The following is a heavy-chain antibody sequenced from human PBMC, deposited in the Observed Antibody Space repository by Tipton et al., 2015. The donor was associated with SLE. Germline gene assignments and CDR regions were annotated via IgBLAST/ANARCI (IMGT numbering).Heavy chain of an antibody. CDR1: GYTFTSLD. Sequence: QVQLVQSGPEVKMPGASVKVSCEASGYTFTSLDINWVRQASGQGFEWMGWMSPNNGDTGYAQKFQGRVTMTRDTSTSTAYMELSTLTSEDTAVYYCARGVEAGVDYWGQGTQVTVSS. J-gene: IGHJ4*02. V-gene: IGHV1-8*01. CDR2: MSPNNGDT. D-gene: IGHD6-13*01. CDR3: ARGVEAGVDY.